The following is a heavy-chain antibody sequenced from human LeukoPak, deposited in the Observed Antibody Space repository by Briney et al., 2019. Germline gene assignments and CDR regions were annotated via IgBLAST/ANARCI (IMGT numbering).Heavy chain of an antibody. Sequence: ASVKVSCKASGGTFSSYAISWVRQAPGQGLEWMVGSIPSFGTANYAQKFQGRVTITADESTSTAYMELSSLRSEDTAVYYCARVPRLAAAGTGWFDPWGQGTLVTVSS. CDR2: SIPSFGTA. V-gene: IGHV1-69*13. CDR3: ARVPRLAAAGTGWFDP. J-gene: IGHJ5*02. D-gene: IGHD6-13*01. CDR1: GGTFSSYA.